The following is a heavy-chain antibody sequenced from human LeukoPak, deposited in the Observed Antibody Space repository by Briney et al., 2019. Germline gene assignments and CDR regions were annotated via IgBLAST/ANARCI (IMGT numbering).Heavy chain of an antibody. V-gene: IGHV3-48*03. CDR3: AELGIAMIGGV. CDR2: ISSSCSTI. J-gene: IGHJ6*04. D-gene: IGHD3-10*02. Sequence: GGSLTLSCAVSGFTFSSYVMSWLRQAPGKGLEWVSYISSSCSTIYYADSVKGRFTISRDNAKNSLYLQMNRLSAEDTAVYYCAELGIAMIGGVWGKGTTVTISS. CDR1: GFTFSSYV.